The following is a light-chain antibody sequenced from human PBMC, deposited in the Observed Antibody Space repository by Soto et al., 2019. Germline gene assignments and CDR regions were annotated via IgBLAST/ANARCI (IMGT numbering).Light chain of an antibody. CDR2: GAS. V-gene: IGKV3-15*01. J-gene: IGKJ1*01. CDR3: QQYNNWPRT. CDR1: QSVSSY. Sequence: EIVLTQSPATLSLSPGERATLSCRASQSVSSYLAWYQQKPGQAPRLLIYGASTRATGIPARFSGSGSGTEFTFTISSLQSEDFAVYYCQQYNNWPRTFGQGTKVDIK.